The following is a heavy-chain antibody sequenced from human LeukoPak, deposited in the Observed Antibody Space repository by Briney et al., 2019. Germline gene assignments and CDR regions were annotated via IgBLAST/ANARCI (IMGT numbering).Heavy chain of an antibody. CDR3: ARCSTRRRGDIDY. J-gene: IGHJ4*02. CDR1: GGSISSSNYY. CDR2: IYYSGST. Sequence: PSETLSLTCTVSGGSISSSNYYWGWIRQPPGKALEWIGSIYYSGSTYYNPSLKGRVTISVDTSKNQFSLKVSSLTAADTAVYYCARCSTRRRGDIDYWGQGTLVTVSS. D-gene: IGHD2-21*01. V-gene: IGHV4-39*01.